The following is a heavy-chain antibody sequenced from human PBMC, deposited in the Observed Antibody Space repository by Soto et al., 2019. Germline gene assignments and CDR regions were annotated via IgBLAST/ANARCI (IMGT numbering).Heavy chain of an antibody. J-gene: IGHJ4*02. D-gene: IGHD4-17*01. Sequence: ASVKVSCKASGGAFSSYAISWVRQAPGQGLEWMGGIIPIFGTANYAQKFQGRVTITADESTSTAYMELSSLRSEDTAVYYCARDHFLDGDYESVAGFDYWGQGTLVTVSS. CDR1: GGAFSSYA. V-gene: IGHV1-69*13. CDR2: IIPIFGTA. CDR3: ARDHFLDGDYESVAGFDY.